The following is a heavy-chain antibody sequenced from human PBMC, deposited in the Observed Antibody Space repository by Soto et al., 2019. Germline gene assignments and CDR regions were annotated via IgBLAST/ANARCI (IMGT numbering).Heavy chain of an antibody. Sequence: EVQLLESGGGLLQPGGSLRLPCAPAGFTFRSCAMAWVRQAPGKWLERVSTIVGSGGGTYYTDSVRGRCTISRDNSKSTLYLQMNSLRAEDTAVYYCATAVYSGFSSHFDYWGQGTLVTVSS. J-gene: IGHJ4*02. CDR2: IVGSGGGT. CDR1: GFTFRSCA. D-gene: IGHD1-26*01. V-gene: IGHV3-23*01. CDR3: ATAVYSGFSSHFDY.